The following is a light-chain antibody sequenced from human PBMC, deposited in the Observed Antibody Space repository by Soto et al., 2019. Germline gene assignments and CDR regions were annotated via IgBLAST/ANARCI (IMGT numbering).Light chain of an antibody. Sequence: DIQMTQSPSSLSASVGDRVTITCRASQSISSYLNWYQQKPGKAPKLLIYAASSLQSGVPSRFSGSGSGTDFTLPISSLKPEDFATYYCQKIYITPYWPFAQGTKVKIK. J-gene: IGKJ1*01. CDR3: QKIYITPYWP. CDR2: AAS. V-gene: IGKV1-39*01. CDR1: QSISSY.